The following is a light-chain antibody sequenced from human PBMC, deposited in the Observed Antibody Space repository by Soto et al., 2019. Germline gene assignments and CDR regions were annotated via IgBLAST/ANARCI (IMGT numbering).Light chain of an antibody. J-gene: IGKJ1*01. CDR1: QSISSW. CDR3: QQGWT. Sequence: DIRMTQSPSTLSASVGDRVTITCRASQSISSWLAWYQQKPGKAPKLLIYDASSLESGVPSRFSGSGSGTEVTLTISSLQPDDFAPYDCQQGWTFGQGTKVEIK. CDR2: DAS. V-gene: IGKV1-5*01.